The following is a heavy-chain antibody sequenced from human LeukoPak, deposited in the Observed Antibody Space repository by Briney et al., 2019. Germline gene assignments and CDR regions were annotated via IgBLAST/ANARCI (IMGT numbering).Heavy chain of an antibody. V-gene: IGHV4-59*12. D-gene: IGHD6-19*01. CDR3: GGTSRGAVAGGFPS. CDR2: IDHSGNT. J-gene: IGHJ5*02. CDR1: GASMSSNY. Sequence: SETLSLTCNVSGASMSSNYWSWVRQPPGKGLEWIGYIDHSGNTNYNASLESGGTMTVTDSNNKFSLRVHVGRGADTAAYYCGGTSRGAVAGGFPSWGQGTLVTVST.